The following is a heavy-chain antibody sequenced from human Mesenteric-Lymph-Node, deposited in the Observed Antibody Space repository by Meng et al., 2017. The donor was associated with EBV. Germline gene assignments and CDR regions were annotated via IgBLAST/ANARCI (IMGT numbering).Heavy chain of an antibody. V-gene: IGHV4-61*01. J-gene: IGHJ4*02. D-gene: IGHD2-2*01. CDR3: ARVNCSNIVCPFDS. Sequence: QVQLQELGPGLVKPSETLSLTCTVSGGSVSSSNFYWSWIRQPPGKGLEWIGNIYYSGTSNYNPSLKSRVAISLDTSKNQFSLNLSSLTAADTAMYYCARVNCSNIVCPFDSWGQGTLVTVSS. CDR2: IYYSGTS. CDR1: GGSVSSSNFY.